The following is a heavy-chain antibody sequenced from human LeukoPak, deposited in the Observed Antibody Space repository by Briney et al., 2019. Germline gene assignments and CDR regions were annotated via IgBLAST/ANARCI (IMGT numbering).Heavy chain of an antibody. V-gene: IGHV3-49*04. CDR1: GFTFGDYT. D-gene: IGHD1-26*01. Sequence: TGGSLRLSCTASGFTFGDYTMSWVRQAPGKRLEWVGFIRSKAYGATTEYAASVRGRFTISRDDSKSFAYLQMNSLKTEDTAMYYCTRDGATLDYWGQGTLVTVSS. CDR2: IRSKAYGATT. CDR3: TRDGATLDY. J-gene: IGHJ4*02.